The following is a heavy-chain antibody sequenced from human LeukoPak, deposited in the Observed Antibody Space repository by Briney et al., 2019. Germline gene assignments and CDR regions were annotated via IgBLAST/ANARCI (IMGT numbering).Heavy chain of an antibody. V-gene: IGHV1-18*01. CDR1: GGTFSSYA. J-gene: IGHJ4*02. D-gene: IGHD2-15*01. Sequence: ASVKVSCKASGGTFSSYAISWVRQAPGQGLEWMGWISAYNGNTNYAQKLQGRVTMTTDTSTSTAYMELRSLRSDDTAVYYCARDLSVVVVAAYVIDYWGQGTLVTVSS. CDR3: ARDLSVVVVAAYVIDY. CDR2: ISAYNGNT.